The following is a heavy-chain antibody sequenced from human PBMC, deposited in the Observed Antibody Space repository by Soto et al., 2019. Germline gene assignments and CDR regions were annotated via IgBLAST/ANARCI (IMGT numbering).Heavy chain of an antibody. Sequence: PGGSLTLSCKGSGYNFASYWISWVRQMPGKGLEWVGNIDPTDSSTNYNASFHGHVTISCDKATTTAYLQWSSLMASDTAMYYCARRYKAYDYWGQGTLVTVSS. D-gene: IGHD3-9*01. J-gene: IGHJ4*02. V-gene: IGHV5-10-1*01. CDR1: GYNFASYW. CDR2: IDPTDSST. CDR3: ARRYKAYDY.